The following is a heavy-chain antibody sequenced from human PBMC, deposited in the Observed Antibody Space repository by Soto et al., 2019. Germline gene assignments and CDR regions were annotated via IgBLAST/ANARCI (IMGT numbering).Heavy chain of an antibody. D-gene: IGHD1-26*01. J-gene: IGHJ6*02. V-gene: IGHV1-18*01. CDR1: GYTFTSYG. CDR3: ARTSRGGSYSVSSSFGMDV. CDR2: ISAYNGNT. Sequence: QVQLVQSGAEVKKPGASVKVSCKASGYTFTSYGISWVRQAPGQGLEWMGWISAYNGNTNYAQKLQGRGTMTTDTSTSTAYMELRSLRSDDTAVYYCARTSRGGSYSVSSSFGMDVWGQGTTVTVSS.